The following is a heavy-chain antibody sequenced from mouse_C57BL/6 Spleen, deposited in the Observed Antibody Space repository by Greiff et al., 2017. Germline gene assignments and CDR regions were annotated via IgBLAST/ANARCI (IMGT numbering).Heavy chain of an antibody. CDR2: IDPSDSYT. V-gene: IGHV1-69*01. J-gene: IGHJ2*01. D-gene: IGHD3-3*01. CDR1: GYTFTSYW. CDR3: ASGGTEYFDY. Sequence: VQLQQPGAELVMPGASVKLSCKASGYTFTSYWMHWVKQRPGQGLEWIGEIDPSDSYTNYNQKFKGKSTLTVDKSSSTAYMQLCSLTSEDSAVYYCASGGTEYFDYWGQGTTLTVSS.